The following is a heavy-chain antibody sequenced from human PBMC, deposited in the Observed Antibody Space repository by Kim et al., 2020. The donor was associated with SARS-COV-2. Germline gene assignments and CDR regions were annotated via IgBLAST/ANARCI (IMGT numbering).Heavy chain of an antibody. CDR3: AKDIGYCSGGSCYPGDV. V-gene: IGHV3-9*01. J-gene: IGHJ6*02. Sequence: VKGPFTISRDNAKNSLYLQMNSLRAEDTALYYCAKDIGYCSGGSCYPGDVWGQGTTVTVSS. D-gene: IGHD2-15*01.